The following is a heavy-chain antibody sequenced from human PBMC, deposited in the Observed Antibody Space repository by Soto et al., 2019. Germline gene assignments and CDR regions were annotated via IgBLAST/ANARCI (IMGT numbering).Heavy chain of an antibody. J-gene: IGHJ3*02. CDR2: ISGSGGST. V-gene: IGHV3-23*01. Sequence: PGGSLRLSCAASGFTFSSYAMSWVRQAPGKGLEWVSAISGSGGSTYYADSVKGRFTISRDNSKNTLYLQMNSLRAEDTAVYYCAKFLFIFKFGGVIVSVFDIGGQGTLDTVSS. D-gene: IGHD3-16*02. CDR3: AKFLFIFKFGGVIVSVFDI. CDR1: GFTFSSYA.